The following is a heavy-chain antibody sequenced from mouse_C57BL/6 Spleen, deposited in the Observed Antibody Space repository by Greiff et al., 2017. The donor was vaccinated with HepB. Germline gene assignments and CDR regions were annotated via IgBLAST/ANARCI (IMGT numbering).Heavy chain of an antibody. V-gene: IGHV1-9*01. J-gene: IGHJ2*01. CDR3: ARRWIYDGYPFDY. CDR2: ILPGSGST. CDR1: GYTFTGSW. Sequence: QVQRVESGAELMKPGASVKLSCKATGYTFTGSWIEWVKQRPGHGLEWIGEILPGSGSTNYNEKFKGKATFTADTSSNTAYMHLSSLSTEDSAIYYCARRWIYDGYPFDYWGQGTTLTVSS. D-gene: IGHD2-3*01.